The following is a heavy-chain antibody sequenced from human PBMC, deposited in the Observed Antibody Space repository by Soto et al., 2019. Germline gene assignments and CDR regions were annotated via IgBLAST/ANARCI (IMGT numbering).Heavy chain of an antibody. Sequence: ASVKVSCKASGYTFTSYDINWVRQATGQGLEWMGWMNPNSGNTGYAQKFQGRVTMTRNTSIGTAYMELSSLRSEDTAVYYCARAGGSQEKLRFLEWLGYYYYYYMDVWGKGTTVTVSS. J-gene: IGHJ6*03. V-gene: IGHV1-8*01. CDR3: ARAGGSQEKLRFLEWLGYYYYYYMDV. CDR1: GYTFTSYD. D-gene: IGHD3-3*01. CDR2: MNPNSGNT.